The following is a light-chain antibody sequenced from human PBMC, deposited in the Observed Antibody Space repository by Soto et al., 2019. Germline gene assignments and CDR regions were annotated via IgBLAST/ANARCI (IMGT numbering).Light chain of an antibody. J-gene: IGLJ1*01. CDR2: DVT. V-gene: IGLV2-11*01. CDR1: SINVGAYDF. CDR3: CSFAGSYTYV. Sequence: QSVLTQPRSVSGSPGQSVTISCTGTSINVGAYDFVSWYQQRPGKAPKLMIFDVTKRPSGVPDRFSGSKSGNTASLTISGLQADDESDYYCCSFAGSYTYVFGTGTKVTVL.